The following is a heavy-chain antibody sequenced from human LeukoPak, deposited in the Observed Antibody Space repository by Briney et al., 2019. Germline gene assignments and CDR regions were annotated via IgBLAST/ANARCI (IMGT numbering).Heavy chain of an antibody. V-gene: IGHV3-66*01. D-gene: IGHD6-19*01. CDR3: AREIAVAGTGLYYYYGMDV. J-gene: IGHJ6*02. CDR2: IYSGGST. CDR1: GFTVSSNY. Sequence: PGGSLRLSCAASGFTVSSNYMSWVRQAPGKGPEWVSVIYSGGSTYYADSVKGRFTISRDNSKNTLYLQMNSLRAEDTAVYYCAREIAVAGTGLYYYYGMDVWGQGTTVTVSS.